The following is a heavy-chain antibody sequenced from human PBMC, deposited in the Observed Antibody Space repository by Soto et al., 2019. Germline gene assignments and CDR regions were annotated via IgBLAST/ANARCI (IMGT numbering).Heavy chain of an antibody. D-gene: IGHD6-13*01. CDR1: GYTFTSYD. J-gene: IGHJ6*03. CDR3: ARGRHPRYRSWSFTYYYYYYMDV. Sequence: ASVKVSCKASGYTFTSYDINWVRQATGQGLEWMGWMNPNSGNTGYAQKFQGRVTMTRNTSISTAYMELSSLRSEDTAVYYCARGRHPRYRSWSFTYYYYYYMDVWGKGTTVTVSS. CDR2: MNPNSGNT. V-gene: IGHV1-8*01.